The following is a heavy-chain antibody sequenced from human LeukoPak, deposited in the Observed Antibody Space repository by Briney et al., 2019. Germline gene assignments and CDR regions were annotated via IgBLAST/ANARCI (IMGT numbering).Heavy chain of an antibody. J-gene: IGHJ4*02. D-gene: IGHD5-12*01. CDR1: GFTFSTYP. CDR3: ARGGRNSGYDYDY. V-gene: IGHV3-21*01. Sequence: GGSLRLSCAASGFTFSTYPMNWVRQAPGKGLEWVSSIGTSSTSIYYADSLKGRFTISRDNAKNSLYLQMNSLRAEDTAVYYCARGGRNSGYDYDYWGQGTLVTVSS. CDR2: IGTSSTSI.